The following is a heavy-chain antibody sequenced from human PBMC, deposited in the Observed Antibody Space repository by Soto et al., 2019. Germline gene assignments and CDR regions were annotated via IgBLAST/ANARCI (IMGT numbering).Heavy chain of an antibody. J-gene: IGHJ4*02. CDR3: ARVRVIRAVIPSHFGL. V-gene: IGHV1-69*06. D-gene: IGHD3-10*01. CDR1: GGTFNSYG. CDR2: IIPLYGTV. Sequence: QDHLAQSGAEVKKPGSSVTVSCKASGGTFNSYGISWVRQAPGQGLDWMGVIIPLYGTVNYAQKFQGRVSITADKSWNAAYMDLSSLRSDDTAVYYCARVRVIRAVIPSHFGLWGQRTLVTVSS.